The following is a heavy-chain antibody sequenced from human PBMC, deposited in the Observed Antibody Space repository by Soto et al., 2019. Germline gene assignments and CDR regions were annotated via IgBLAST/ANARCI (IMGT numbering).Heavy chain of an antibody. CDR3: AKTTTVSTVDAFDI. J-gene: IGHJ3*02. CDR1: GFTFSRYA. D-gene: IGHD4-17*01. CDR2: INNSGGST. V-gene: IGHV3-23*01. Sequence: GGSLRLSCAASGFTFSRYAMSWVRQAPGKGLAWVSSINNSGGSTYYADAVKGRFTISRDNSQNTLYLQMNSLRAEDTAVYYCAKTTTVSTVDAFDIWGQGTIVTVSS.